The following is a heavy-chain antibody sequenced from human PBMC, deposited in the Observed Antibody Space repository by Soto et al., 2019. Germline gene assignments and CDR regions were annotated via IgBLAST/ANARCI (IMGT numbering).Heavy chain of an antibody. CDR1: GFTFSSYA. CDR2: ISGSGGST. Sequence: EVQLLESGGGLVQPGGSLRLSCAASGFTFSSYAMSWVRQAPGKGLEWVSAISGSGGSTYYADSVKGRFTISRDNSKNTLYLQMNSLGAEDPAVYYCAAGRSGYDLGNYFDYWGQGTLVTVSS. J-gene: IGHJ4*02. D-gene: IGHD5-12*01. V-gene: IGHV3-23*01. CDR3: AAGRSGYDLGNYFDY.